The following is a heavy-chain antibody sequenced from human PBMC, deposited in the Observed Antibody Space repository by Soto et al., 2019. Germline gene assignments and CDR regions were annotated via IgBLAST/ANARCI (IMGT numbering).Heavy chain of an antibody. D-gene: IGHD3-22*01. V-gene: IGHV1-2*04. J-gene: IGHJ3*02. CDR2: INPNSGGT. CDR1: GYTFTGYY. CDR3: ARATYCDSSGYLPNAFDI. Sequence: ASVKVSCKASGYTFTGYYMHWVRQAPGQGLEWMGWINPNSGGTNYAQKFQGWVTMTRDTSISTAYMELSRLRSDDTAVYYCARATYCDSSGYLPNAFDIWGQGTMVTVSS.